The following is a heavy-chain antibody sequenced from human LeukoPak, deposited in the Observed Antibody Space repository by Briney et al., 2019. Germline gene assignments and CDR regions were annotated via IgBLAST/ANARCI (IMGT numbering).Heavy chain of an antibody. J-gene: IGHJ3*02. V-gene: IGHV4-59*01. CDR1: GGSFSGYY. CDR3: ARLTWIQLWLRSDAFDI. CDR2: IYYSGST. D-gene: IGHD5-18*01. Sequence: PSETLSLTCAVYGGSFSGYYWSWIRQPPGKGLEWIGYIYYSGSTNYNPSLKSRVTISVDTSKNQFSLKLSSVTAADTAVYYCARLTWIQLWLRSDAFDIWGQGTMVTVSS.